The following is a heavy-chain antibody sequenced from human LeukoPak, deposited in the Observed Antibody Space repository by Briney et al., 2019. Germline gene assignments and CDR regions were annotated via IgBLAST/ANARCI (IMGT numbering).Heavy chain of an antibody. CDR1: GGSLGGYY. V-gene: IGHV4-34*01. D-gene: IGHD6-6*01. CDR2: INHSGST. J-gene: IGHJ3*02. CDR3: ASPRSRIRYSSSLSAAFHM. Sequence: SETLSPTCALYGGSLGGYYWSSIRQPPGKGLEWIGEINHSGSTNYNPSLKSRVTISVDTSKNQFSLKLSSVTAADTAVYYCASPRSRIRYSSSLSAAFHMWGRGKMVTVSS.